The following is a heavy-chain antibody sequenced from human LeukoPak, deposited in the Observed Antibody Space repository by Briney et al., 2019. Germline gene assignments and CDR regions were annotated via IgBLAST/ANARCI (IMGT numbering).Heavy chain of an antibody. CDR2: FNPNSGST. Sequence: GASVKVSCKASGYTFTGYYMHWVRQAPGQGLEWMGWFNPNSGSTNYAQKFQGRVTMTRDTSISTAYMELSRLISDDTAVFYCARGPRAASQFDYWGQGTLVTVSS. CDR3: ARGPRAASQFDY. J-gene: IGHJ4*02. D-gene: IGHD6-25*01. CDR1: GYTFTGYY. V-gene: IGHV1-2*02.